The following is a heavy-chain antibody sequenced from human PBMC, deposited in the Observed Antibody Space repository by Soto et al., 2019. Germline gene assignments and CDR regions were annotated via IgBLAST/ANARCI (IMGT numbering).Heavy chain of an antibody. V-gene: IGHV3-74*01. CDR1: GFTFSTYW. J-gene: IGHJ4*02. D-gene: IGHD6-13*01. Sequence: GGSLRLSCAASGFTFSTYWMHGVRQVPGKGLVWVSRINSDVSSTTYADSVKGRFTISRDNAKNMLYLQMNSLRVEDTAVYYCARGPEGINWYTHPIDYWGQGTLVTVSS. CDR2: INSDVSST. CDR3: ARGPEGINWYTHPIDY.